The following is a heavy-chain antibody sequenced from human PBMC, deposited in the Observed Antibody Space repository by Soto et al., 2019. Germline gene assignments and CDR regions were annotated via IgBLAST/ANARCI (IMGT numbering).Heavy chain of an antibody. J-gene: IGHJ5*02. CDR3: ARAEDPYNWFDP. CDR1: GGSFSGYY. Sequence: PSGTLSLTCAVYGGSFSGYYWSWIRQPPGKGLEWIGEINHSGSTNYNPSLKSRVTISVDTSKNQFSLKLSSVTAADTAVYYCARAEDPYNWFDPWGQGTLVTVS. V-gene: IGHV4-34*01. CDR2: INHSGST.